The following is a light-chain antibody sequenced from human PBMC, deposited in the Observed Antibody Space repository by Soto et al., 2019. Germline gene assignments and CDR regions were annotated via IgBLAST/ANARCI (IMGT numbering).Light chain of an antibody. CDR1: QSVSSS. CDR2: DAS. Sequence: EIVLTQSPATLSLSPGERATLSCRASQSVSSSLTWYQQKPGQAPRLLIYDASNRATGVAARFSGSGSGTDFTLTISILAPEDFATYYCQQRGGWPGALTFGGGTKVEI. J-gene: IGKJ4*01. CDR3: QQRGGWPGALT. V-gene: IGKV3-11*01.